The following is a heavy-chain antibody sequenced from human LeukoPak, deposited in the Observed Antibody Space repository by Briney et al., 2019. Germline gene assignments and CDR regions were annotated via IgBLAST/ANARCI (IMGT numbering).Heavy chain of an antibody. V-gene: IGHV3-21*01. CDR1: GFTFSNSA. CDR2: ISSSSSYI. J-gene: IGHJ4*02. Sequence: PGGSLRLSCAASGFTFSNSAMNWVRQAPGKGLEWVSSISSSSSYIYYADSVKGRFTISRDNAKNSLYLQMNSLRAEDTAVYYCARATRGWLQFLGFDYWGQGTLVTVSS. D-gene: IGHD5-24*01. CDR3: ARATRGWLQFLGFDY.